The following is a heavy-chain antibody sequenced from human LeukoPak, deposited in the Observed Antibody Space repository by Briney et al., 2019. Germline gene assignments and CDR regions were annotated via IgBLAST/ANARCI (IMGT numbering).Heavy chain of an antibody. D-gene: IGHD3-22*01. Sequence: AETLSLTCTVSGGSISSYYWRWIREPPGKGLEWIGYIYYSGSTNYNPSPKSPVTISVDTSKNQFSLKLSSVTAADTAVYYCARHDSSGYYWREWGQGTLVTVSS. CDR2: IYYSGST. V-gene: IGHV4-59*08. CDR3: ARHDSSGYYWRE. J-gene: IGHJ4*02. CDR1: GGSISSYY.